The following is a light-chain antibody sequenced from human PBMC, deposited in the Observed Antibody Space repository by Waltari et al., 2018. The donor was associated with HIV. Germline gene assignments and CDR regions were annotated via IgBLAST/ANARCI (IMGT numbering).Light chain of an antibody. Sequence: QSVLTQPPSVSAAPGQKVTISCSGSSPNIGTHYVSWYQQLPGPAPKLLIYDNNKRPSGIPDRFSGSKSGTSATLGITGLQTGDEADYYCGTWDSSLSAVVFGGGTKLTVL. CDR2: DNN. J-gene: IGLJ2*01. V-gene: IGLV1-51*01. CDR1: SPNIGTHY. CDR3: GTWDSSLSAVV.